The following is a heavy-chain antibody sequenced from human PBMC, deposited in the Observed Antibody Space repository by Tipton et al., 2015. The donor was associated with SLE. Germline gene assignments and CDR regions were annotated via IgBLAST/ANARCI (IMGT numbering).Heavy chain of an antibody. Sequence: TLSLTCPVSGASITSSGYYWGWFRQPPGKGLEWIGTIYYSGSTYYSPSLKSRVTISQDASKNQFSLRLNSVTAADTATYYCARQVATVKLRFFDLWGRGTLVTVSS. CDR1: GASITSSGYY. D-gene: IGHD5-12*01. J-gene: IGHJ2*01. CDR2: IYYSGST. V-gene: IGHV4-39*07. CDR3: ARQVATVKLRFFDL.